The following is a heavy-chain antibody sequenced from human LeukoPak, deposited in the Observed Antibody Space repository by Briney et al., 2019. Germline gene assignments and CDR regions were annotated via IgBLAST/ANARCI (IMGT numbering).Heavy chain of an antibody. CDR3: AKQVIAVAGTLDY. D-gene: IGHD6-19*01. CDR1: GFTFSSYA. Sequence: GGSLRLSCAASGFTFSSYAMSWVRRAPGKGLEWVSAISGSGGSTYYADSVKGRFTISRDNSKNTLYQQMNSLRAEDTAVYYCAKQVIAVAGTLDYWGQGTLVTVSS. CDR2: ISGSGGST. J-gene: IGHJ4*02. V-gene: IGHV3-23*01.